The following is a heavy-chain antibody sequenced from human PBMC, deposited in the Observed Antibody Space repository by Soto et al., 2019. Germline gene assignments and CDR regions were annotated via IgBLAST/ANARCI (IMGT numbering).Heavy chain of an antibody. Sequence: SETLSLTCGVSGVSFSVCYWSCLSQPQAKGLEWIGQINHSGSTKYNPSLTSRVTIPVDTSKNQFPMKRSSVXDADTAVSYCETGYPYCSGGRCYFRNGVAPWGQWTLVSVS. J-gene: IGHJ5*02. CDR3: ETGYPYCSGGRCYFRNGVAP. CDR1: GVSFSVCY. CDR2: INHSGST. V-gene: IGHV4-34*01. D-gene: IGHD2-15*01.